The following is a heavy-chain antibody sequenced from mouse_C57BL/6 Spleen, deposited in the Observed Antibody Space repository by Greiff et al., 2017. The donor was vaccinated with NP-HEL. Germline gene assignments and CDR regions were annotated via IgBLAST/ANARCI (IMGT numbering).Heavy chain of an antibody. D-gene: IGHD2-3*01. CDR3: SRDPPRYDGYYVGYFDV. J-gene: IGHJ1*03. CDR2: ISDGGSYT. Sequence: EVQVVESGGGLVKPGGSLKLSCAASGFTFSSYAMSWVRQTPEKRLEWVATISDGGSYTYYPDNVKGRFTISRDNAKNNLYLQMSHLKSEDTALYSCSRDPPRYDGYYVGYFDVWGTGTTVTVSS. CDR1: GFTFSSYA. V-gene: IGHV5-4*01.